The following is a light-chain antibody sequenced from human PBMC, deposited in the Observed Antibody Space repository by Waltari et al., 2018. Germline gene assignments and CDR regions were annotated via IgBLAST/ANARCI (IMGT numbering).Light chain of an antibody. Sequence: DIVMTQSPDSLAVSLGERATIHCKSNQSLLYKANQKDYLAWYQKKPGQPPNLPSYWASTRESGVPARVSGSGSGTDFTLTINNLQPEDVATYYCQQYYSDPFTFGPGTMVDIK. V-gene: IGKV4-1*01. CDR3: QQYYSDPFT. CDR2: WAS. J-gene: IGKJ3*01. CDR1: QSLLYKANQKDY.